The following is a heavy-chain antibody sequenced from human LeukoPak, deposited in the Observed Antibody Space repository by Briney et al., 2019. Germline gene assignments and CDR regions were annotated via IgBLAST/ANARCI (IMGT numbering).Heavy chain of an antibody. CDR1: GGSIRSYY. CDR2: IYTSGST. V-gene: IGHV4-4*07. CDR3: ARDVEARSPGGYYYYHMDV. D-gene: IGHD2-15*01. Sequence: SETLSLTCTVSGGSIRSYYWSWIRQPAGKGLEWIRRIYTSGSTNYNPSLKSRVTMSVDTSKNQFSLKLSSVTAADTAVYYCARDVEARSPGGYYYYHMDVWGKGTTVTVSS. J-gene: IGHJ6*03.